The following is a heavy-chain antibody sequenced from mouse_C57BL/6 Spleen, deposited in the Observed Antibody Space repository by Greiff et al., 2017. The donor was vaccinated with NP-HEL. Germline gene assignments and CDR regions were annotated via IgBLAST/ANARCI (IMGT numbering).Heavy chain of an antibody. Sequence: QVQLKQPGAELVKPGASVKMSCKASGYTFTSYWITWVKQRPGQGLEWIGDIYPGSGSTNYNEKFKSKATLTVDTSSSTAYMQLSSLTSEDSAVYYCASFTTVVSYGYVDVWGTGTTVTVSS. CDR3: ASFTTVVSYGYVDV. V-gene: IGHV1-55*01. CDR2: IYPGSGST. D-gene: IGHD1-1*01. J-gene: IGHJ1*03. CDR1: GYTFTSYW.